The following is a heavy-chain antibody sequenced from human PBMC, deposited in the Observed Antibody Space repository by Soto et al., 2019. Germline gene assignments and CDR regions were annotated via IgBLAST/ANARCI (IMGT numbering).Heavy chain of an antibody. D-gene: IGHD1-26*01. CDR1: GFTVSSNY. J-gene: IGHJ6*02. CDR3: AREVGYYYGLDV. CDR2: IYTGGTT. Sequence: EVQLVESGGGMIQPGGSLRLSCVASGFTVSSNYMSWVRQAPGKGLEWVSVIYTGGTTHYADSVKGRFTIARDNSKNTLYLQMNRLIDEDTAVYYCAREVGYYYGLDVWGQGTTVSVAS. V-gene: IGHV3-53*01.